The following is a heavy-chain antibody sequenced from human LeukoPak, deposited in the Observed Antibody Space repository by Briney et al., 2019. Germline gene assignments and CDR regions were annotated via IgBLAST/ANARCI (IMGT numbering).Heavy chain of an antibody. CDR2: INPSGGST. V-gene: IGHV1-46*01. D-gene: IGHD5-12*01. Sequence: ASVKVSCKASGGTFSSYAISWVRQAPGQGLEWMEIINPSGGSTSYAQKFQGRVTMTRDTSTSTVYMELSSLRSEDTAVYYCARMGRYSGYDYGGWSYWGQGTLATVSS. CDR1: GGTFSSYA. J-gene: IGHJ4*02. CDR3: ARMGRYSGYDYGGWSY.